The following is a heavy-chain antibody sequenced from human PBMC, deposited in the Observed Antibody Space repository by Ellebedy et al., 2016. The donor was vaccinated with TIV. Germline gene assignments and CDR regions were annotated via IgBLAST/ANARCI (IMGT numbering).Heavy chain of an antibody. CDR3: ARQIAAAGTFFIDY. CDR2: IIYSGST. J-gene: IGHJ4*02. CDR1: GGSISNYY. V-gene: IGHV4-59*08. D-gene: IGHD6-13*01. Sequence: MPSETLSLTCTVSGGSISNYYWSWIRQPPGKGLEWIGYIIYSGSTYYNPSLKSRVTISLDTSKSQFSLKLTSVTAADTAVYYRARQIAAAGTFFIDYWGQGTLVTVSS.